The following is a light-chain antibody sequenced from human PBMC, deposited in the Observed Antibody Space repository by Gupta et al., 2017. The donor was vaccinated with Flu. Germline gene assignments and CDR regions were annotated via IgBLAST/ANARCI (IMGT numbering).Light chain of an antibody. J-gene: IGLJ2*01. Sequence: QSALTQPASLSRSPGHSITISCTGTSSDVGGYNYVSWYQQHPGKAPKLMIYEVSNRPSGVSNRFSGSTSGTTASLTISGLQAEDEAYYYCSSYTSSSTLVFGGGTKLTVL. V-gene: IGLV2-14*01. CDR1: SSDVGGYNY. CDR3: SSYTSSSTLV. CDR2: EVS.